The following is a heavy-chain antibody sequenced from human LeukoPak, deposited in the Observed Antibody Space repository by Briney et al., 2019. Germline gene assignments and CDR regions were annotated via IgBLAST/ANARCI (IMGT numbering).Heavy chain of an antibody. CDR3: ARVSSSGHYYYFDY. CDR1: GYSFPDYY. D-gene: IGHD6-19*01. J-gene: IGHJ4*02. CDR2: INTNNGGT. Sequence: ASVKVSCKASGYSFPDYYMHWVRQAPGQGLEWMGWINTNNGGTNYAQKFQGRVTMTRDTSISTAYMELSRLRSDDTAVYYCARVSSSGHYYYFDYWGQGTLVTVSS. V-gene: IGHV1-2*02.